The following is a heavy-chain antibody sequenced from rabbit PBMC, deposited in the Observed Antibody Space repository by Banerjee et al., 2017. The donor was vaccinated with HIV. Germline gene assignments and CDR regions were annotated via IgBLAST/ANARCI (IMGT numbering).Heavy chain of an antibody. CDR3: ARGDGSSGWGWNF. CDR2: IYSGDGSS. Sequence: QQQLVESGGGLVKPGASLTLTCKASGFDFSSVYDMCWVRQAPGKGPEWIACIYSGDGSSFYATWAKGRFTIFNASSTVDLQVTSLTAADTATYFCARGDGSSGWGWNFWGPGTLVTVS. J-gene: IGHJ4*01. CDR1: GFDFSSVYD. V-gene: IGHV1S47*01. D-gene: IGHD4-1*01.